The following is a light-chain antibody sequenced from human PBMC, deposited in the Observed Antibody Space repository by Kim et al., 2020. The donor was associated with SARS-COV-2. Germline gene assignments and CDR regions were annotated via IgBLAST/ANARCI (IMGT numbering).Light chain of an antibody. Sequence: PGERATLSCRASQSVSSSYLAWYQQKPGQAPRLLIYGASSRATGIPDRFSGSGSGTDFTLTISRLEPEDFAVYYCQQYGSSPRTFGQGTKVDIK. CDR1: QSVSSSY. CDR3: QQYGSSPRT. V-gene: IGKV3-20*01. J-gene: IGKJ1*01. CDR2: GAS.